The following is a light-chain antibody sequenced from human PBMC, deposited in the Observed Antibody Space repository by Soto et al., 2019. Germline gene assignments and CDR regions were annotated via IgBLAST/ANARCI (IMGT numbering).Light chain of an antibody. CDR3: TSYTTSNTLT. J-gene: IGLJ2*01. CDR1: SRDIGAYNY. V-gene: IGLV2-14*03. CDR2: DVN. Sequence: QSALTQPASVSGSPGQSITLSCTGTSRDIGAYNYVSWFQQYPGKAPKGMIYDVNNRPSGVSNRFSGSKSGNTASLTISGLQAEDEAVYYCTSYTTSNTLTLGGGTKLTVL.